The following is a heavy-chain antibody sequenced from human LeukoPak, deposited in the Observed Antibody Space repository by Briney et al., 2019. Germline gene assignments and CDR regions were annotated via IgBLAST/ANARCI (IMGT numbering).Heavy chain of an antibody. CDR2: IRYDGSNK. Sequence: GGSLRLSCAASGFTFSSYGMHWVRQAPGKGLEWVAFIRYDGSNKYYADSVKGRFTISRDNSKNTLYLQMNSLRAEDTAVYYCSKVEVLPADPSDYWGQGTLVTVSS. CDR3: SKVEVLPADPSDY. CDR1: GFTFSSYG. J-gene: IGHJ4*02. D-gene: IGHD2-2*01. V-gene: IGHV3-30*02.